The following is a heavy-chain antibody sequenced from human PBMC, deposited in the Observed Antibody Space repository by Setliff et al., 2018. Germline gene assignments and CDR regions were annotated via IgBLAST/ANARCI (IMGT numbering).Heavy chain of an antibody. CDR2: TIPLFGTT. J-gene: IGHJ4*02. Sequence: SVKVSCKASGGTFSNYGVSWVRQAPGQGLEWMGGTIPLFGTTDYAQKFHGRVTMTRDTSTSTVYMELSSLRTEDTAVYYCARGYYDSYARYYVVGDYWGQGTPVTVSS. CDR1: GGTFSNYG. CDR3: ARGYYDSYARYYVVGDY. V-gene: IGHV1-69*05. D-gene: IGHD3-22*01.